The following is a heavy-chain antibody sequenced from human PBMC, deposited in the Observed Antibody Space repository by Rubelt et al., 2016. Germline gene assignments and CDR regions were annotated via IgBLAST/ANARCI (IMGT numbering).Heavy chain of an antibody. J-gene: IGHJ4*02. Sequence: GGGLVQPGGSLRLSCAASGFTVSSNYMSWVRQAPGKGLEWVSSISGSGSNTYYADSVRGRFTISRDNSQNALYLQMISLRAEDTALSFCAKAPRIAAAAEFFDYWGQGTLVNVSS. D-gene: IGHD6-13*01. CDR1: GFTVSSNY. V-gene: IGHV3-23*01. CDR3: AKAPRIAAAAEFFDY. CDR2: ISGSGSNT.